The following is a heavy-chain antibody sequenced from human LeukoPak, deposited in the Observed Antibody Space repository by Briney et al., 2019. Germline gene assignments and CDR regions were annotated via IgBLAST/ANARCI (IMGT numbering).Heavy chain of an antibody. CDR1: GFTFSTFA. CDR2: LSDSVVSS. D-gene: IGHD3-22*01. Sequence: GGSLRLSCAVSGFTFSTFAMNWVRQAPGKGLEWVSSLSDSVVSSYYADSVKGRFTISRDNTKNTLYPQMYILRAENTATYYCAKAPKSSGFPSDFDSWGQGTLVAVSS. J-gene: IGHJ4*02. CDR3: AKAPKSSGFPSDFDS. V-gene: IGHV3-23*01.